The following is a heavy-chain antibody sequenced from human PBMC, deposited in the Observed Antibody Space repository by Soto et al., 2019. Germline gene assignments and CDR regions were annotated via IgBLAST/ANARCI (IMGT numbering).Heavy chain of an antibody. Sequence: QVQLVQSGAEVKKPGSSVKVSCKASGGTFSSYTISWVRQAPGQGLEWMGRLIPILGIANYAQKFQGRVTITADKATSTAHREMESLSSEDTAVYYCVRDSAYGDYWGGDYWGQGTLVTASS. V-gene: IGHV1-69*02. D-gene: IGHD4-17*01. CDR1: GGTFSSYT. CDR2: LIPILGIA. CDR3: VRDSAYGDYWGGDY. J-gene: IGHJ4*02.